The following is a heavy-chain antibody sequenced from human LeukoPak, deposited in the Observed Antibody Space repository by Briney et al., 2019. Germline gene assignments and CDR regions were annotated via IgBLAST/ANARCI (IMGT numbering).Heavy chain of an antibody. J-gene: IGHJ4*02. Sequence: GGSLRLSCAASGFTVSSKYMTWVRQAPGKGLEWVSVIYVGGATYYADSVKGRFAISRDNSKNTVYLQMNSLRAEDTAVYYCARDGYSDGYYYYDSWGQGTLVTVSS. CDR1: GFTVSSKY. CDR2: IYVGGAT. D-gene: IGHD3-22*01. V-gene: IGHV3-53*01. CDR3: ARDGYSDGYYYYDS.